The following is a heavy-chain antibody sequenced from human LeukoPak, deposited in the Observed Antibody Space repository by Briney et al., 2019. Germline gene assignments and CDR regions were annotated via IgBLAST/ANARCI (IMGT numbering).Heavy chain of an antibody. J-gene: IGHJ4*02. CDR2: ISGSGGSA. D-gene: IGHD3-10*01. CDR3: AIRGAQYYFDY. CDR1: GFTFSSYA. Sequence: GGSLRLSCAASGFTFSSYAMSWVRQAPGQGLEWVSAISGSGGSAYYADSVKGRFTISRDNSKNTLYLQMDSLRAEDTAVYYCAIRGAQYYFDYWGQGTLVTVSS. V-gene: IGHV3-23*01.